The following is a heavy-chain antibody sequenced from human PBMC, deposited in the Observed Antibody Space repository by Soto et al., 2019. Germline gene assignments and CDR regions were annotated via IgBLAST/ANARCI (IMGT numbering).Heavy chain of an antibody. CDR3: ASSYRVPYSSSSIDY. V-gene: IGHV4-39*01. Sequence: QLQLQESGPGLVKPSETLSLTCTVSGGSISSSSYYWGWIRQPPGKGLEWIGSIYYSGSTYYNPSLKSRVTISVDPSKNQFSLKLSSVTAADTAVYYCASSYRVPYSSSSIDYWGQGTLVTVSS. D-gene: IGHD6-6*01. CDR2: IYYSGST. CDR1: GGSISSSSYY. J-gene: IGHJ4*02.